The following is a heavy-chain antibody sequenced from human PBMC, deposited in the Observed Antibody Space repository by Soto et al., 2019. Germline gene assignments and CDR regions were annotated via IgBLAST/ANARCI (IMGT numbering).Heavy chain of an antibody. J-gene: IGHJ4*02. CDR2: ISGSGVSK. CDR3: AKDRSPGATTWNVY. CDR1: GFIFSSSA. Sequence: PGGSLRLSCVVSGFIFSSSAMNWVRQAPGKGLEWVSTISGSGVSKYYADSVKGRFTISRDNSNNTVSLQMNSLRAEDAAVYCCAKDRSPGATTWNVYWGQGTLVTVS. D-gene: IGHD1-26*01. V-gene: IGHV3-23*01.